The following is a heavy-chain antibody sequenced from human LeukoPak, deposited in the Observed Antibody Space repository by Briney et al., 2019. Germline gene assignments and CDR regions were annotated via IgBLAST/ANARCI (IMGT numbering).Heavy chain of an antibody. CDR1: GFTVSSDY. J-gene: IGHJ5*02. D-gene: IGHD2-2*01. CDR2: IKSKTDGGTT. V-gene: IGHV3-15*01. Sequence: GGSLRLSCAVSGFTVSSDYMTWVRQAPGKGLEWVGRIKSKTDGGTTDYAAPVKGRFTISRDNSKNTLYLQMNSLRAEDTAVYYCAKDPKGQLPLNWFDPWGQGTPVTVSS. CDR3: AKDPKGQLPLNWFDP.